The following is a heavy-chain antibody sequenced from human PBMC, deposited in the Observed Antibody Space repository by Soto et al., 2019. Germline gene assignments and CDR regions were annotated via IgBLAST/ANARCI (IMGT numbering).Heavy chain of an antibody. CDR2: IDPFGGSS. J-gene: IGHJ6*02. V-gene: IGHV1-46*01. CDR3: ARPLHRATAGLYYYYSGMDV. Sequence: QVQLVQSGADVKKPGASXXXSCKASGYTFTXXXXXXXXXXXXXGLEWMGVIDPFGGSSRYAQNFQDRVTMTRDASTSTVYTELSSLRSEDTAMYFCARPLHRATAGLYYYYSGMDVWGQGTTVTVSS. CDR1: GYTFTXXX. D-gene: IGHD6-13*01.